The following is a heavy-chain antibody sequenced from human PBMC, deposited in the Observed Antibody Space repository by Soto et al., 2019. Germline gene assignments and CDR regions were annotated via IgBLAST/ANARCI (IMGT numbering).Heavy chain of an antibody. Sequence: EVQLVESGGGLVQPGRSLRLSCAASGFTFNDYSMHWVRQAPGKGLEWVSGISWNGGSIGYADSVKGRFTLSRDNAKNYLYLQMNSLGAEDTALYYCAKDVTSYCYYYMDVWGKGTTVTVSS. J-gene: IGHJ6*03. D-gene: IGHD4-4*01. CDR2: ISWNGGSI. CDR1: GFTFNDYS. V-gene: IGHV3-9*01. CDR3: AKDVTSYCYYYMDV.